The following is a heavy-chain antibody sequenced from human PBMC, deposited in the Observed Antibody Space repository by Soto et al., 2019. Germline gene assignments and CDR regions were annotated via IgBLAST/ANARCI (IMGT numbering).Heavy chain of an antibody. V-gene: IGHV5-51*01. CDR1: GYSFTSYW. D-gene: IGHD3-9*01. CDR2: IYPGDSDT. Sequence: GESLKISCKGSGYSFTSYWIGWVRQMPGKGLEWMGIIYPGDSDTRYSPSFQGQVTISADKSISTAYLQWSSLKASDTAMYYWERRAYDILTGYYNFSYYYYYMDVWGKGTTVTVSS. J-gene: IGHJ6*03. CDR3: ERRAYDILTGYYNFSYYYYYMDV.